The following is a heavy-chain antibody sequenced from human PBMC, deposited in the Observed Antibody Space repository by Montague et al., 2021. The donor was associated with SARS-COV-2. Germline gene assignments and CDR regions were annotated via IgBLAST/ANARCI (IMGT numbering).Heavy chain of an antibody. J-gene: IGHJ4*02. CDR1: GFSLSTSGVG. Sequence: PALVKPTQTLTLTCTFSGFSLSTSGVGVGWIRQPPGKALEWLALIYWGDDKRYSPSLKSRLTITKDTSKNQVVLTTTNMDPVDTATYYCAHRRPLYYYDSSLSTFDYWGQGTLVTVSS. D-gene: IGHD3-22*01. V-gene: IGHV2-5*02. CDR2: IYWGDDK. CDR3: AHRRPLYYYDSSLSTFDY.